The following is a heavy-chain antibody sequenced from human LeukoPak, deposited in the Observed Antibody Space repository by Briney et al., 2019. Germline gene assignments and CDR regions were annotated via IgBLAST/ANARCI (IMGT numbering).Heavy chain of an antibody. CDR3: ARYDVWGSYRAFDY. CDR2: IYYSGDT. V-gene: IGHV4-39*01. CDR1: GGSISSSSYY. Sequence: SETLSLTCTVSGGSISSSSYYWGWVRQPPGKGLEWIGSIYYSGDTYYKPSLKSRVTISVDTSKNQFSLKLSSVTAADTAVYYCARYDVWGSYRAFDYWGQGTLVTVSS. J-gene: IGHJ4*02. D-gene: IGHD3-16*02.